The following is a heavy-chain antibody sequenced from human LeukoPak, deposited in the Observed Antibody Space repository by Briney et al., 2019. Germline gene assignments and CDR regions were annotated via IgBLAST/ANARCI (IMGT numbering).Heavy chain of an antibody. CDR3: ARGEQWLVLAY. CDR1: GYTFTSYY. J-gene: IGHJ4*02. CDR2: INPSGGST. Sequence: GASVKVSCKASGYTFTSYYMHWVRQASGQGLEWMGIINPSGGSTSYAQKFQGRVTMTRDTSTSTVYMELSSLRPEDTAVYYCARGEQWLVLAYWGQGTLITVSS. V-gene: IGHV1-46*01. D-gene: IGHD6-19*01.